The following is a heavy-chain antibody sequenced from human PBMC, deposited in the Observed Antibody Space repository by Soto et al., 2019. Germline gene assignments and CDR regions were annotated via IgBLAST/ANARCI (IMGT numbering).Heavy chain of an antibody. CDR2: VHHSGTT. Sequence: SETLSLTCTVSGGSIITYYWSWIRQPPGKGLEWIGYVHHSGTTFYNPSLLSRVTISVDTSKNEFSLRLSSVTAADTAVYYCARLNGYCVSTNCHGYYGMDVWGQGTTVTVSS. V-gene: IGHV4-59*04. J-gene: IGHJ6*02. D-gene: IGHD2-2*03. CDR1: GGSIITYY. CDR3: ARLNGYCVSTNCHGYYGMDV.